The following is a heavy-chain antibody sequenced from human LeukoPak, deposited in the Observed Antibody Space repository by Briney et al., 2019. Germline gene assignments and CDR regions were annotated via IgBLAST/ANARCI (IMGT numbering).Heavy chain of an antibody. CDR2: MNPNTGNT. CDR1: GYTFTNYG. Sequence: ASVKVSCKASGYTFTNYGINWVRQATGQGLEWMGWMNPNTGNTGYTQKFQGRITITRNTSISTAYMELSSLRSEDTAVYYCARSLWSGYDTFDIWGQGTMVTVSS. D-gene: IGHD3-3*01. J-gene: IGHJ3*02. V-gene: IGHV1-8*03. CDR3: ARSLWSGYDTFDI.